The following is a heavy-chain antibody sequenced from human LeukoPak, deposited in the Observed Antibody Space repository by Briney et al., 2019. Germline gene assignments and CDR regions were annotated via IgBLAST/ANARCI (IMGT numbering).Heavy chain of an antibody. CDR3: ARAPRAYCSTTGSCFQDY. CDR1: GGSIGASINSPNW. Sequence: PSETLSLTCAVSGGSIGASINSPNWWSWVRQPPGKGLEWIGEIFHNGSTNYNPSLKSRVTMSVDKSKNQFSLNLTSVTAADTAVYFCARAPRAYCSTTGSCFQDYWGQGTLVTVSS. CDR2: IFHNGST. V-gene: IGHV4-4*02. J-gene: IGHJ4*02. D-gene: IGHD2-2*01.